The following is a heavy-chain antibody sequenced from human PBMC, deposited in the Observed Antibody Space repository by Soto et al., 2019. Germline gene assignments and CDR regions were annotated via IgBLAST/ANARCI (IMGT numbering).Heavy chain of an antibody. CDR3: ARDTPTVDSYYGMDV. CDR2: LYSGGST. D-gene: IGHD4-4*01. J-gene: IGHJ6*02. V-gene: IGHV3-66*01. CDR1: GFTVSHYY. Sequence: GGSLRLSCAASGFTVSHYYMSWVRQAPGKGLEWVSVLYSGGSTYYADSVKGRFTISRDTSRNTLYFQMNSLRAEDTAVYYCARDTPTVDSYYGMDVWGQGTTVTVSS.